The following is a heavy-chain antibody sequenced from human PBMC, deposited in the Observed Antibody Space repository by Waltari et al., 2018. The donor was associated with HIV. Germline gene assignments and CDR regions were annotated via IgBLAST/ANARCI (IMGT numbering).Heavy chain of an antibody. Sequence: QVHLVQSGAEVTKPGASVKVSCKASGETFSDYYFHWVRQAPGQGLEWMGWINPSGGTNYAQTFQGRVTMTRDTSTNTAYMQLNRLCSDDTAVYYCAAEKKLALDGLGVWGQGSTVAVS. CDR2: INPSGGT. J-gene: IGHJ6*01. CDR3: AAEKKLALDGLGV. CDR1: GETFSDYY. V-gene: IGHV1-2*02.